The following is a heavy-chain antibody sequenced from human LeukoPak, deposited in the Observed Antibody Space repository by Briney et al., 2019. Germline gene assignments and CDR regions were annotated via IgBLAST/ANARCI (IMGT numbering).Heavy chain of an antibody. CDR2: INPNSGGT. D-gene: IGHD3-22*01. CDR1: GYTFTGYY. J-gene: IGHJ1*01. V-gene: IGHV1-2*03. CDR3: ARDGYGTYYYDSSGYYSPEYFQH. Sequence: GASVKVSCKASGYTFTGYYMHWVQQAPGQGLEWMGWINPNSGGTNYAQKFQGRVTMTRDTSISTAYMELSRLRSDDTAVYYCARDGYGTYYYDSSGYYSPEYFQHWGQGTLVTVSS.